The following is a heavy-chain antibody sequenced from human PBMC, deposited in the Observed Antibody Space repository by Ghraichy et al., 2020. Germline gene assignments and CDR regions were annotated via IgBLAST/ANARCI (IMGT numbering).Heavy chain of an antibody. CDR2: ISSSSSYI. CDR1: GFTFSSYS. V-gene: IGHV3-21*01. J-gene: IGHJ4*02. D-gene: IGHD2-15*01. Sequence: LSLTCAASGFTFSSYSMNWVRQAPGKGLEWVSSISSSSSYIYYADSVKGRFTISRDNAKNSLYLQMNSLRAEDTAVYYCARLPYCSGGSCYDGDYWGQGTLVTVSS. CDR3: ARLPYCSGGSCYDGDY.